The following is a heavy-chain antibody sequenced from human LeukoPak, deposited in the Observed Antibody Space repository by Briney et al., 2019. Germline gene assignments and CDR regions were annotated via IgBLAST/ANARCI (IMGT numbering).Heavy chain of an antibody. CDR2: ISESGSGA. Sequence: GGSLRLSCAASGFAFSSFAMSWVRQAPGKGLEWVSSISESGSGAYYADSVKGRFTLSRDNSKNTLYLQMNSLRAEDPAEYYCAKDHGFYSSGGIPLLDYWGQGTLVTVSS. CDR3: AKDHGFYSSGGIPLLDY. J-gene: IGHJ4*02. V-gene: IGHV3-23*01. D-gene: IGHD6-19*01. CDR1: GFAFSSFA.